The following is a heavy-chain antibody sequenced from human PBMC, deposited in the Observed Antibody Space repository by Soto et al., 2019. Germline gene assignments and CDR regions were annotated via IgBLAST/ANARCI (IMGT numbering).Heavy chain of an antibody. J-gene: IGHJ4*02. Sequence: SVKVSCKASGGTFSSYAISWVRQAPGQGLEWMGGIIPIFGTANYAQKFQGRVTITADESTSTAYMELSSLRSEDTAVYYCASQVNYYDSSGYYFPYHRGQGTLVTVSS. CDR2: IIPIFGTA. CDR1: GGTFSSYA. D-gene: IGHD3-22*01. V-gene: IGHV1-69*13. CDR3: ASQVNYYDSSGYYFPYH.